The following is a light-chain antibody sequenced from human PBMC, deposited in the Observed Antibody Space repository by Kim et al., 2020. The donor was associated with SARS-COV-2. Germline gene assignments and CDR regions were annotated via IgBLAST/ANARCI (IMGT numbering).Light chain of an antibody. CDR1: QTVSSSS. CDR2: DAS. J-gene: IGKJ4*01. V-gene: IGKV3-20*01. CDR3: QQYASSPTT. Sequence: PGERATPSCRASQTVSSSSLAWYQQKPGQAPRLLINDASRRATGIPDRFSGSGSGTDFTLTISRLEPEDFAVYYCQQYASSPTTFGGGTKVDIK.